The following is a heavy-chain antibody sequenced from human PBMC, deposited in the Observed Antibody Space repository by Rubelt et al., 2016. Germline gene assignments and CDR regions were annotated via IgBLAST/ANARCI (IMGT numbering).Heavy chain of an antibody. CDR1: GDSISSSGYY. J-gene: IGHJ6*03. V-gene: IGHV4-39*01. Sequence: HLQVQESGPGLVKPSETLSLTCTISGDSISSSGYYWGWLRQPPGKGLEWIGSLYYSGSMYYNPSLKSRVTISVDTSKNQFPLKQNRVTAADRAVYYCARHLDRYYYYYMDVWGKGTTVTVSS. CDR3: ARHLDRYYYYYMDV. CDR2: LYYSGSM.